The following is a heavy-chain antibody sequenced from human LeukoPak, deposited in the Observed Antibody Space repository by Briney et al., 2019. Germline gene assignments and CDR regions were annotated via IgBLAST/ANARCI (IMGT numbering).Heavy chain of an antibody. D-gene: IGHD2-15*01. CDR3: ARGGWSLDY. Sequence: SETLSLTCTVSGGSISNNYWSWIRQPPGKGLEWFGYIYYSGSTEYNPSLKSRVTLSVDTSKNQFSLKLSSVTAADTAVYYCARGGWSLDYWGQGTLVTVSS. V-gene: IGHV4-59*01. J-gene: IGHJ4*02. CDR1: GGSISNNY. CDR2: IYYSGST.